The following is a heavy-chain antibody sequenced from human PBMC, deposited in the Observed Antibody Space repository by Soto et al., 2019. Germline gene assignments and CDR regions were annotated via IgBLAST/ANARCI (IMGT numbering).Heavy chain of an antibody. V-gene: IGHV1-69*13. CDR3: ARDEGSYYYYYGMDV. J-gene: IGHJ6*02. Sequence: GASVKVSCKASGGTFSSYAISWVRQAPGQGPEWMGGIIPIFGTANYAQKFQGRVTITADESTSTAYMELSSLRSEDTAVYYCARDEGSYYYYYGMDVWGQGTTVTVSS. CDR2: IIPIFGTA. CDR1: GGTFSSYA.